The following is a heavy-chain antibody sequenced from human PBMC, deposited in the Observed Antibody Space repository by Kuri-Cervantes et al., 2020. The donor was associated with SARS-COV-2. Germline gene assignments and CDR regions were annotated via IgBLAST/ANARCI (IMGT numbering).Heavy chain of an antibody. D-gene: IGHD6-19*01. CDR1: GFTFSNYA. CDR2: ISGSGGGT. V-gene: IGHV3-23*01. J-gene: IGHJ4*02. CDR3: AKDPVSGAVAGMFDY. Sequence: GGSLRLSCAASGFTFSNYAMTWVRQAPGKGLEWVSAISGSGGGTNYADSVKGRFTISRDNSKNTLYLQMNSLRAEDTAVYYCAKDPVSGAVAGMFDYWGQGTLVTVSS.